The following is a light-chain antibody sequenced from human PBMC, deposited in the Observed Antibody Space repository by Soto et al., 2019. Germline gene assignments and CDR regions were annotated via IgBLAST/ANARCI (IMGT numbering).Light chain of an antibody. Sequence: EIVLTQSPGPLSLSPGEIATLSCRASQSVDISYLAWYRQKPGQAPRLLIWGTSNRAGGIPDRFSGSGSGREFTLTLGRLAPEDFEVYYCQYYGSSRTFGQGTKVDIK. CDR2: GTS. CDR3: QYYGSSRT. V-gene: IGKV3-20*01. J-gene: IGKJ1*01. CDR1: QSVDISY.